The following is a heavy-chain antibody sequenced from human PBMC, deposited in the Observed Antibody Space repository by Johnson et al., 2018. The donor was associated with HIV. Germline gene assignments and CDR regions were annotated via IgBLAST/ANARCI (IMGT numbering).Heavy chain of an antibody. CDR1: VFMFSNYG. CDR3: AKPKTGIDAFDI. D-gene: IGHD3-10*01. CDR2: IRYDGSNK. J-gene: IGHJ3*02. Sequence: VQLVESGGGVVQPGGSLRLSCATSVFMFSNYGMHWIRQAPGQGLEWVAFIRYDGSNKYYADSVKGRFTISRDNSKNTLYLQMNRLRADDTAVYYCAKPKTGIDAFDIWGQGTMVTVSS. V-gene: IGHV3-30*02.